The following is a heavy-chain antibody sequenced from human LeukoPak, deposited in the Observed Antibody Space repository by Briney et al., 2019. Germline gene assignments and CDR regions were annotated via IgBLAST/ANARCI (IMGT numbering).Heavy chain of an antibody. D-gene: IGHD1-14*01. CDR3: ARDITAFDY. CDR2: ISSVSSYM. J-gene: IGHJ4*02. Sequence: GGSLRLSCAASGFTFSSYSMNWVRQAPGKGLEWVSSISSVSSYMYYAHSVKGRFTISRDNAKNSVYLQMNSLRAEDTAVYYCARDITAFDYWGRGTLVTVSS. CDR1: GFTFSSYS. V-gene: IGHV3-21*04.